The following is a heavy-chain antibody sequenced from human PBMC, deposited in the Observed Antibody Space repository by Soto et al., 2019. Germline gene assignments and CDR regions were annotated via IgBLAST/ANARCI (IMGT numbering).Heavy chain of an antibody. CDR2: ISWNSNIV. CDR3: ARGGPDGFCSGGRCYFDS. D-gene: IGHD2-15*01. J-gene: IGHJ4*02. CDR1: GFTFDDYA. V-gene: IGHV3-9*01. Sequence: EVHLVESGGGLVQPGRSLRLSCAASGFTFDDYAMYWVRRVPGKGLEWVSSISWNSNIVGYVDSVKGRFTISRDNAKNSLYLQMNSLRHEDTALYYCARGGPDGFCSGGRCYFDSWGQGTLVTVSS.